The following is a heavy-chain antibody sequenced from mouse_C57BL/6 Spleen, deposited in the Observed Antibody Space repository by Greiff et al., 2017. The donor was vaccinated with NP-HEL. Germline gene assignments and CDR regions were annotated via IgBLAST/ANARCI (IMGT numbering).Heavy chain of an antibody. CDR1: GYTFTDYY. CDR3: AVTGTWGYFDY. J-gene: IGHJ2*01. D-gene: IGHD4-1*01. Sequence: QVQLKESGAELVRPGASVKLSCKASGYTFTDYYINWVKQRPGQGLEWIARIYPGSGNTYYNEKFKGKATLTAEKSSSTAYMQLSSLTSEDSAVYFCAVTGTWGYFDYWGQGTTLTVSS. V-gene: IGHV1-76*01. CDR2: IYPGSGNT.